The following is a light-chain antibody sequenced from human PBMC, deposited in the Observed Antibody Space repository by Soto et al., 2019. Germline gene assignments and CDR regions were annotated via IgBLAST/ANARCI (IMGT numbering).Light chain of an antibody. Sequence: EIVWTQYPATLSLSPGERATLSCMASQSVSSYLAWYQQKPGQAPRLLIYDASNRATGIPARFSGSGSGTDFTLTISSLEPEDFAVYYCQQYGSAPSITFGQGTRLEIK. CDR2: DAS. V-gene: IGKV3-11*01. J-gene: IGKJ5*01. CDR1: QSVSSY. CDR3: QQYGSAPSIT.